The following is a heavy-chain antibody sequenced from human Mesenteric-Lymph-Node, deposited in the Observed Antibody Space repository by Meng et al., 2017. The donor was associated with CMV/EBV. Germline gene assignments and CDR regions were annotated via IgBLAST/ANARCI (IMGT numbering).Heavy chain of an antibody. J-gene: IGHJ3*02. V-gene: IGHV3-48*03. CDR3: ARDDDGPQAFDM. CDR1: GFIFSNYE. D-gene: IGHD3-16*01. CDR2: ISISGSTT. Sequence: GESLKISCVVSGFIFSNYEMNWVRQAPGKGLECISYISISGSTTQYADSVKGRFTISRDNAKNSLYLQMNSLRAEDTAVYYCARDDDGPQAFDMWGQGTMVTVSS.